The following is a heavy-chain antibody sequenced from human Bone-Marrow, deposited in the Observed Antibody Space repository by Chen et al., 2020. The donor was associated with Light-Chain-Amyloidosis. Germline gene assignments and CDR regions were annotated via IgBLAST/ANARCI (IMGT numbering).Heavy chain of an antibody. V-gene: IGHV4-39*01. J-gene: IGHJ4*02. CDR2: MSYSGST. D-gene: IGHD2-15*01. Sequence: QLQLQESGPGLVRPSETLSLTCTVSGGSISINSYYWGWIRQLPWKGLEWIGSMSYSGSTYYSPSLKSRVTISVDTPKNQFSLRLNSVTAADTALYYCARMFGFCSGGSCYSAYFDYWGQGALVTVSS. CDR3: ARMFGFCSGGSCYSAYFDY. CDR1: GGSISINSYY.